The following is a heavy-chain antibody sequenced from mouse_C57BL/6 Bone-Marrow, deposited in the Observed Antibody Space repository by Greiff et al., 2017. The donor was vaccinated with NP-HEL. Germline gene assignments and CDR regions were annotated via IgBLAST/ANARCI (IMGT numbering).Heavy chain of an antibody. V-gene: IGHV1-63*01. CDR1: GYNFTNYW. Sequence: QVQLQQSGAELVRPGTSVKMSCKASGYNFTNYWIGWAKQRPGHGLEWIGDIYPGGGYTNYNEKFKGKATLTADKSSSTAYMQFSSLTSEDSAIYYCAREGIYYYGSSHWYFDVWGTGTTVTVSS. D-gene: IGHD1-1*01. CDR2: IYPGGGYT. CDR3: AREGIYYYGSSHWYFDV. J-gene: IGHJ1*03.